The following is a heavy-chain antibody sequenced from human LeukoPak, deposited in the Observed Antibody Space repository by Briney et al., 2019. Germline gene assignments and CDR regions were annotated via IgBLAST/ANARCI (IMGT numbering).Heavy chain of an antibody. CDR3: ARDLSRYGSGRS. CDR1: GGSINNYY. V-gene: IGHV4-59*01. CDR2: IYYSGST. J-gene: IGHJ4*02. Sequence: SETLSLTCTVSGGSINNYYWSWIRQPPGKGLEWIGYIYYSGSTNYNPSLKSRVTISVDTSKNQFSLKLSSVTAADTAVYYCARDLSRYGSGRSWGQGTLVTVSS. D-gene: IGHD3-10*01.